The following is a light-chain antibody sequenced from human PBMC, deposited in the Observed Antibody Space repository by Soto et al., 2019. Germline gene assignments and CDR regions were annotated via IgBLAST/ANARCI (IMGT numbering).Light chain of an antibody. CDR2: GAS. V-gene: IGKV3-15*01. CDR3: QQYNNWPPVT. J-gene: IGKJ2*01. CDR1: QSVSSN. Sequence: EIVMTQSPATLSVSPGERATLSCRASQSVSSNLAWYQQKPGQAHRLLIYGASTRATGIPARFSGSGSGTEFTITISSLQSEDFAVYYCQQYNNWPPVTFGQGTQLEIK.